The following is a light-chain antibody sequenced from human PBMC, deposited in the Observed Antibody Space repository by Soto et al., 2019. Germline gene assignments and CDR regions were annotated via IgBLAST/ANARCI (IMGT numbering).Light chain of an antibody. Sequence: QSALTQPASVSGSPGQSITISCTGTSSDVGGYNYVSWYQQHPGKAPKLMIYDVSNRPSGVSNRFSGSKSGNTASLTISGLQPEDEADYYCSSYTSSSTSVFGTGTQVTLL. CDR2: DVS. CDR1: SSDVGGYNY. CDR3: SSYTSSSTSV. V-gene: IGLV2-14*01. J-gene: IGLJ1*01.